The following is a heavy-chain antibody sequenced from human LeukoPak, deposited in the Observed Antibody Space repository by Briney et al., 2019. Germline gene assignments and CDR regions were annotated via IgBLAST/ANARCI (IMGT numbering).Heavy chain of an antibody. Sequence: SGPTLVIPTQTLTLTCTLSGFSIGTSGVGVGWIRQPPGKALEWLALIYWDEDIRYSPSLKNRLTITKDTSKNQVVLTMTNMDPVDTATYYCVRRQYNSDFDFWSGFDYWGHGTLVTVSS. CDR3: VRRQYNSDFDFWSGFDY. J-gene: IGHJ4*01. CDR2: IYWDEDI. CDR1: GFSIGTSGVG. D-gene: IGHD3-3*01. V-gene: IGHV2-5*02.